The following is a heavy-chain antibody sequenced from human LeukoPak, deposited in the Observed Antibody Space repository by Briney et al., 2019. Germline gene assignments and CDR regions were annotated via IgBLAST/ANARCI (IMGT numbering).Heavy chain of an antibody. Sequence: SETLSLTCAVYGGSFSGYYWSWIRQPPGKGLEWIGEINHSGSTNYNPSLKSRVTISVDTSKNQFSLKLSSVTAADTAVYYCARGDSSGYDHWGQGTLVTVSS. V-gene: IGHV4-34*01. CDR3: ARGDSSGYDH. CDR1: GGSFSGYY. J-gene: IGHJ4*02. CDR2: INHSGST. D-gene: IGHD3-22*01.